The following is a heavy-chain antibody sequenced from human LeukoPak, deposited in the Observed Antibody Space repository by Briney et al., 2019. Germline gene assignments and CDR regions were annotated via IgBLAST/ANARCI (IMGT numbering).Heavy chain of an antibody. D-gene: IGHD7-27*01. CDR2: ISNDESTI. CDR1: GFSFSSYW. V-gene: IGHV3-74*01. CDR3: ARDVGT. Sequence: GGSLRLACAGSGFSFSSYWMHWVRQAPGKGPVWVSLISNDESTIIYADSVKGRFTISRDNAKNTLYLQMSSLRAEDTAVYYCARDVGTWGQGTLVTVSS. J-gene: IGHJ5*02.